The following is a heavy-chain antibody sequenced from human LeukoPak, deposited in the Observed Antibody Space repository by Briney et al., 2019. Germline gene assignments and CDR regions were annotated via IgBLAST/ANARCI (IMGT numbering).Heavy chain of an antibody. J-gene: IGHJ3*02. Sequence: PGGFLRLSCAASGFTFSSYSMNWVRQAPGKGLEWVSSISSSSSYIYYADSVKGRFTISRDNAKNSLYLQMNSLRAEDTAVYYCARVRPGAFDIWGQGTMVTVSS. CDR1: GFTFSSYS. CDR2: ISSSSSYI. D-gene: IGHD7-27*01. V-gene: IGHV3-21*01. CDR3: ARVRPGAFDI.